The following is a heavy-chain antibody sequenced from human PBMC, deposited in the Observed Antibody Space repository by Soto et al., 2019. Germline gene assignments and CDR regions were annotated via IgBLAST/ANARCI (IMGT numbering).Heavy chain of an antibody. CDR2: INPNDRST. Sequence: QVPLLQSGAEVKKPGASVKVSCKASGYTFTTYFIQWVRQAPGQGLEWMGIINPNDRSTSYAQKFQGRVTMTRDTSTSTVFMEMSSLRSEDTAMYYCARTITRSLEWLFDYWRRGTLVTVSS. D-gene: IGHD3-3*01. CDR3: ARTITRSLEWLFDY. CDR1: GYTFTTYF. J-gene: IGHJ4*02. V-gene: IGHV1-46*03.